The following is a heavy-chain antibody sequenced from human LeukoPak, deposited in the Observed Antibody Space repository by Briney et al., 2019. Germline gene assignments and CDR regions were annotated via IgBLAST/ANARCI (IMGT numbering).Heavy chain of an antibody. D-gene: IGHD4-23*01. V-gene: IGHV4-59*08. CDR1: GGSISSYY. J-gene: IGHJ6*02. CDR2: IYYSGST. Sequence: SETLSLTCTVSGGSISSYYWSWIRQPPGKGLEWIGYIYYSGSTNYNPSLKSRVTISVDTSKNQFSLKLSSVTAADTAVYYCAASPDRRWVHYYYYYGMDVWGQGTTVTVSS. CDR3: AASPDRRWVHYYYYYGMDV.